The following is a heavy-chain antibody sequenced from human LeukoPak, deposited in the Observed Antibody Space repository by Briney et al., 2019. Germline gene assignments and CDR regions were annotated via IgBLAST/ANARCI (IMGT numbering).Heavy chain of an antibody. J-gene: IGHJ4*02. V-gene: IGHV3-48*03. CDR3: ARNQGELWFGPGDY. CDR1: GFTFSSYE. CDR2: ISSSGSTI. D-gene: IGHD3-10*01. Sequence: GGSLRLSCAASGFTFSSYEMNWVRQAPGKGLEWVSYISSSGSTIYYADSVKGRFTISRDNDKNLLYLQMNSLRAEDTAVYYCARNQGELWFGPGDYWGQGTLVSVFS.